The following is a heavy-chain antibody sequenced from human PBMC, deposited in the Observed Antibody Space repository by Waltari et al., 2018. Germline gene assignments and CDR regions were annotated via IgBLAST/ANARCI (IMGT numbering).Heavy chain of an antibody. CDR1: GYTFTSFY. CDR3: ARDLMGDKGNY. D-gene: IGHD2-8*01. V-gene: IGHV1-46*01. J-gene: IGHJ4*02. CDR2: INPSGANT. Sequence: VQLVQSGAEVKKPGASVKVSCKKSGYTFTSFYIHWVRQAPGQGLEWMGVINPSGANTSYAQRFQGRVTMTRDTSTSTVYMELSSLRSEDTAVYYCARDLMGDKGNYWGQGALVTVSS.